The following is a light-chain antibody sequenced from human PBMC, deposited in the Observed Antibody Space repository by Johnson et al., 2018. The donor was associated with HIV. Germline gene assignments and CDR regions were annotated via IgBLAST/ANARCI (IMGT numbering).Light chain of an antibody. J-gene: IGLJ1*01. V-gene: IGLV1-51*01. CDR3: GVWDASLRPHYV. CDR1: SSNIGNNY. Sequence: QSILTQPPSVSAAPGQKVTISCSGSSSNIGNNYVSWYQQLPGTAPKLLIYDNNKRPSGIPDHFSGSKSGASATLGITGLPTGDEADYYCGVWDASLRPHYVFGTGTTITVL. CDR2: DNN.